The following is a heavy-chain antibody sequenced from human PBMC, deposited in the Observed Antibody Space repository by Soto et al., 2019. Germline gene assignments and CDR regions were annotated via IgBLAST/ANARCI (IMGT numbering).Heavy chain of an antibody. Sequence: ASVKVSCKASGYTFTSYDINWVRQATGQGLEWMGWMNPNSGNTGYAQKFQGRVTMTRNTSISTAYMELSSLRSEDTAVYYCARALPSRQKELVRGGSWFDPWGQGTLVTVSS. CDR2: MNPNSGNT. CDR1: GYTFTSYD. D-gene: IGHD6-13*01. J-gene: IGHJ5*02. V-gene: IGHV1-8*01. CDR3: ARALPSRQKELVRGGSWFDP.